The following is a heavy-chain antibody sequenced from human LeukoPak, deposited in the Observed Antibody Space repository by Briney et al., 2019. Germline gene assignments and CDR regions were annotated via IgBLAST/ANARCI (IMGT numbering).Heavy chain of an antibody. J-gene: IGHJ4*02. CDR1: GGSISNYY. Sequence: SETLSLTCTVSGGSISNYYWGWIRQPPGKGLEWIGSIYYSGSTYYNPSLKSRVTISVDTSKNQFSLKLNSVTAADTAVYYCARGHILESFDYWGQGTLVTVSS. CDR2: IYYSGST. D-gene: IGHD3-9*01. CDR3: ARGHILESFDY. V-gene: IGHV4-39*07.